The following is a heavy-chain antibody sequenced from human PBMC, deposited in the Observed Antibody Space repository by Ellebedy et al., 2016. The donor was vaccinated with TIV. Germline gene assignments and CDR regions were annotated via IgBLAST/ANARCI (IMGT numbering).Heavy chain of an antibody. J-gene: IGHJ5*02. CDR3: AKVGRRYYESSGDP. D-gene: IGHD3-22*01. V-gene: IGHV3-23*01. CDR1: GFTFSNYV. CDR2: ISAGGGAT. Sequence: GESLMISCAASGFTFSNYVMSWVRQAPGKGLEWVSTISAGGGATYYADSVKGRFNISRDNSENTLYLQMNSLRAEDTAVYYCAKVGRRYYESSGDPWGQGSLVTVSS.